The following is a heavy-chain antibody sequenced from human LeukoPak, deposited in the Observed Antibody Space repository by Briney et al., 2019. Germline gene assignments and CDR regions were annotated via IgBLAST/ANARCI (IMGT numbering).Heavy chain of an antibody. CDR1: GGSISSYY. Sequence: SETLSLTCAVAGGSISSYYWSWIRQSPGKGLEWIGNIYHSGSTNYSPSLKSRVTMSVDTSKNQFSVKLSSVTAADTAVYYCARHKGGNPEGVWDYWGQGTLVTVSS. V-gene: IGHV4-59*08. CDR3: ARHKGGNPEGVWDY. D-gene: IGHD4-23*01. CDR2: IYHSGST. J-gene: IGHJ4*02.